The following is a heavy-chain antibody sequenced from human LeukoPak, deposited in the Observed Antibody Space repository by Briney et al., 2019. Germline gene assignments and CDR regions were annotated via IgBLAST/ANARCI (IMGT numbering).Heavy chain of an antibody. Sequence: PGGALRLSCAASGFTFSSYAMPWGRHAPREGLEKFFSISHNGVGTYYANSVKDRFTISRDNSKNTLYLQMGSLRAEDLAVYYCAREIYGDSDTYYFDYWGQGTLVTVSS. V-gene: IGHV3-64*01. CDR3: AREIYGDSDTYYFDY. D-gene: IGHD4-17*01. J-gene: IGHJ4*02. CDR2: ISHNGVGT. CDR1: GFTFSSYA.